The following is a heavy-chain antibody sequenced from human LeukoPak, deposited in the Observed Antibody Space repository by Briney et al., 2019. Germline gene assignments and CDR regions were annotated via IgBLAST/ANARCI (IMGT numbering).Heavy chain of an antibody. CDR3: ARVESGVPNYDFWSGYYYYYYYGMDV. CDR2: IYYSGST. Sequence: SETLSLTCTVSGGSISSYYWSWIRQPPGKGLEWIGYIYYSGSTNYNPSLKSRVTISVDTSKNQFSLKLSSVTAADTAVYYCARVESGVPNYDFWSGYYYYYYYGMDVWGQGTTVTVSS. D-gene: IGHD3-3*01. CDR1: GGSISSYY. J-gene: IGHJ6*02. V-gene: IGHV4-59*01.